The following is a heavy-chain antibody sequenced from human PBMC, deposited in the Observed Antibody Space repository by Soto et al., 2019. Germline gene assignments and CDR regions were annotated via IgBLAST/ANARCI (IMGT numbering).Heavy chain of an antibody. V-gene: IGHV1-3*01. D-gene: IGHD2-2*01. Sequence: ASVKVSCKASGYTFTSYAMHWVRQAPGQRLEWMGWINAGNGNTKYSQKFQGRVTITRDTSASTAYMELSSLRSEDTAVYYCARDGGGYCSSTSCHIGGWFDPWG. J-gene: IGHJ5*02. CDR2: INAGNGNT. CDR1: GYTFTSYA. CDR3: ARDGGGYCSSTSCHIGGWFDP.